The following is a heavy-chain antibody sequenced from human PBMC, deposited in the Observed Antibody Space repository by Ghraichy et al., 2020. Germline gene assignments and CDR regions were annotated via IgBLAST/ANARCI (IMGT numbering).Heavy chain of an antibody. CDR2: IKSKTDGGTS. CDR3: TRDSGEALWFGELLEAFDI. D-gene: IGHD3-10*01. V-gene: IGHV3-15*01. J-gene: IGHJ3*02. Sequence: GGSLRLSCAASGFTFSNAWMSWVRQAPGKGLEWVGRIKSKTDGGTSDYAAPVKGRFTISRDDSKNTLYLQMNSLKTEDTAVYYCTRDSGEALWFGELLEAFDIWGQGTMVTVSS. CDR1: GFTFSNAW.